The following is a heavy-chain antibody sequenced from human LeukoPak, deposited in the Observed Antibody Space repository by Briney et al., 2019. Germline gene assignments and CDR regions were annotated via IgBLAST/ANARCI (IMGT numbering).Heavy chain of an antibody. Sequence: SETLSLTCTVSGGSISSSSYYWGWIRQPPGKGLEWIGSIYYSGSTYYNPSLKSRVTISVDTSKNQFSLKLSSVTAADTAVYYCARETYSLVGDAFDIWGQGTMVTVSS. CDR3: ARETYSLVGDAFDI. D-gene: IGHD1-26*01. V-gene: IGHV4-39*07. CDR1: GGSISSSSYY. J-gene: IGHJ3*02. CDR2: IYYSGST.